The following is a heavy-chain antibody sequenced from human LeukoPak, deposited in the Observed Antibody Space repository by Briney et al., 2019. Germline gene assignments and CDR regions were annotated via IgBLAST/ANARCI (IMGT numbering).Heavy chain of an antibody. V-gene: IGHV3-23*01. CDR2: ISGSGGST. Sequence: GGSLRLSCAASGFTFSSYAMRWVRQAPGKGLEWVSAISGSGGSTYYADSVKGRFTISRDNSKNTLYLQMNSLRAEDTAVYYCAKVTAPYYDFWSGQTSDYWGQGTLVTVSS. D-gene: IGHD3-3*01. CDR3: AKVTAPYYDFWSGQTSDY. J-gene: IGHJ4*02. CDR1: GFTFSSYA.